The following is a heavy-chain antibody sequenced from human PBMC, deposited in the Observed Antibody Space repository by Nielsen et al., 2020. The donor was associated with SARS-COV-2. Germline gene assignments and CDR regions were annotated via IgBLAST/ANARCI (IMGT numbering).Heavy chain of an antibody. CDR2: IYYSGST. V-gene: IGHV4-31*03. J-gene: IGHJ3*02. CDR3: ARVRITMIVVVSAFDI. CDR1: GGSISSGGYY. Sequence: SETLSLTCTVSGGSISSGGYYWSWIRQHPGKGLEWIGYIYYSGSTYYNPSLKSRVTISVDTSKNQFSLKLSSVTAADTAVYYCARVRITMIVVVSAFDIWGQGTMVTASS. D-gene: IGHD3-22*01.